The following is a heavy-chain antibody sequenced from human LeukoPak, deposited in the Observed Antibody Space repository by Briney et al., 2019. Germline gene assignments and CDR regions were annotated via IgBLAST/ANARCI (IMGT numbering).Heavy chain of an antibody. J-gene: IGHJ5*02. CDR3: ARDFRPPCSSTSCYALNWFDP. D-gene: IGHD2-2*01. CDR1: GGSISSYY. V-gene: IGHV4-59*12. CDR2: VYYSGST. Sequence: SETLSLTCTVSGGSISSYYWSWIRQPPGKGLEWIGYVYYSGSTNYNPSLKSRVTISVDTSKNQFSLKLSSVTAADTAVYYCARDFRPPCSSTSCYALNWFDPWGQGTLVTVSS.